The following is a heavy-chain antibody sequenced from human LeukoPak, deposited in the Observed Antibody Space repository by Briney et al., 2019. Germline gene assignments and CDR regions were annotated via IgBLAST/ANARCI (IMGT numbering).Heavy chain of an antibody. CDR2: IYSGGST. CDR1: GFTVSSNY. CDR3: ASMGDFWSGYPSPGFDY. D-gene: IGHD3-3*01. V-gene: IGHV3-53*01. Sequence: GSLRLSCAASGFTVSSNYMSWVRQAPGKGLEWVSVIYSGGSTYYADSVKGRFTISRDNSKNTLYLQMNSLRAEDTAVYYCASMGDFWSGYPSPGFDYWGQGTLVTVSS. J-gene: IGHJ4*02.